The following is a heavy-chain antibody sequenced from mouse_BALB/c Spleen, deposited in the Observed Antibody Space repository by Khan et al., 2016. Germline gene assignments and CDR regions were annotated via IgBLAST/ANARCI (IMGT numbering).Heavy chain of an antibody. J-gene: IGHJ3*01. V-gene: IGHV1S135*01. D-gene: IGHD2-14*01. CDR3: ARRGAHYVGTTLFNY. Sequence: EVQLQESGPELVKPGASVTVSCKASGYAITNYYIYWGMQSHGRSLEGIGDVDCYSGDTGYNQKFKGKATLTGDKSHNTAYMHLNSVTSEDSAVYYGARRGAHYVGTTLFNYWGQGTLVTVSA. CDR1: GYAITNYY. CDR2: VDCYSGDT.